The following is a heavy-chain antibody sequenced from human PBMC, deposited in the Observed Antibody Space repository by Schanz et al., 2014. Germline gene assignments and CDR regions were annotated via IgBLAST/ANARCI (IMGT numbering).Heavy chain of an antibody. CDR1: GFTFRNYG. Sequence: EVQLLESGGGLVQPGGSLRLSCAASGFTFRNYGMSWVRQAPGQGLEWVSAISGSGGSTYYADSVKGRFTISRENSKSILYLQMNSLRAEDTAVYYCAKAGSGWSTAGYYYWGQGTLVAVSS. CDR3: AKAGSGWSTAGYYY. D-gene: IGHD6-19*01. CDR2: ISGSGGST. V-gene: IGHV3-23*01. J-gene: IGHJ4*02.